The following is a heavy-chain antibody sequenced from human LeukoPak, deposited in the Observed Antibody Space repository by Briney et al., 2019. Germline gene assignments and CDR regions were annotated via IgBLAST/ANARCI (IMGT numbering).Heavy chain of an antibody. CDR3: ARSAVRGVACDY. CDR1: GFTFSGFS. Sequence: GGSLRLSCTASGFTFSGFSMHWVRQAPGKGLEWLSYISISSRSTYYSDSVKGRFTISRDNAKNTLFLDMHSMRPGDSAVYYCARSAVRGVACDYWGQGTLLTVSS. CDR2: ISISSRST. D-gene: IGHD3-10*01. V-gene: IGHV3-48*01. J-gene: IGHJ4*02.